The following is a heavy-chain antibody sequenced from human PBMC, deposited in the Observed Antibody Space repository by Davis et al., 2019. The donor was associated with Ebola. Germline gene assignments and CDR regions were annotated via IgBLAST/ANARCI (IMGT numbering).Heavy chain of an antibody. CDR2: IYSGGST. CDR3: ARALKAYNWNYGYFDY. D-gene: IGHD1-7*01. CDR1: GFTFSSYW. V-gene: IGHV3-53*01. J-gene: IGHJ4*02. Sequence: PGESLKISCAASGFTFSSYWMSWVRQAPGKGLEWVSVIYSGGSTYYADSVKGRFTISRDNSKNTLYLQMNSLRAEDTAVYYCARALKAYNWNYGYFDYWGQGTLVTVSS.